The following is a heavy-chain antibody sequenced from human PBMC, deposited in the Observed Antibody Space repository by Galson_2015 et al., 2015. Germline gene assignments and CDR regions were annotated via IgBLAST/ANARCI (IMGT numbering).Heavy chain of an antibody. CDR2: ISSSSSTI. J-gene: IGHJ4*02. CDR3: ARDPPGSGTWDTFDY. CDR1: GFTFSSYS. D-gene: IGHD6-25*01. V-gene: IGHV3-48*04. Sequence: SLRLSCAASGFTFSSYSMNWVRQAPGKGLEWASYISSSSSTIYYADSVKGRFTISRDNAKNTLYLQMNSLRADDTAVYYCARDPPGSGTWDTFDYWGQGSLVIVSS.